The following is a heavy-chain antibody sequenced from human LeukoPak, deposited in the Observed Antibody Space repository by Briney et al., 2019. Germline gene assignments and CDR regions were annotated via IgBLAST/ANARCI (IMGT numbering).Heavy chain of an antibody. J-gene: IGHJ3*02. CDR3: ARVRHIVVVTAPSGAFDI. CDR1: GGSISSSSYY. D-gene: IGHD2-21*02. Sequence: SETLSLTCTVSGGSISSSSYYWSWIRQPPGKGLEWIGYIYYSGSTNYNPSLKSRVTISVDTSKNQFSLKLSSVTAADTAVYYCARVRHIVVVTAPSGAFDIWGQGTMVTVSS. CDR2: IYYSGST. V-gene: IGHV4-61*01.